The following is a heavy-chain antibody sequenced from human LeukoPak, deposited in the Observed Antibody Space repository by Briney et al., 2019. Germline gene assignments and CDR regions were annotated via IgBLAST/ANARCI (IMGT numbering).Heavy chain of an antibody. Sequence: ASVKVSGKASRYTFTDYYMHWVRQAPGQRLEWVVWSNPNSGCTNYAQKSLRRVTMNRDTSISAAYMELSRLRSYGTAVYYCARGGWSLGYCSSSSCLDWFDPWGQGTLVTVSS. J-gene: IGHJ5*02. CDR3: ARGGWSLGYCSSSSCLDWFDP. CDR2: SNPNSGCT. V-gene: IGHV1-2*02. CDR1: RYTFTDYY. D-gene: IGHD2-2*01.